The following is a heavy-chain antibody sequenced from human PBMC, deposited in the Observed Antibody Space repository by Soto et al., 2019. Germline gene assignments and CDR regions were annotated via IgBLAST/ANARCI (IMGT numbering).Heavy chain of an antibody. V-gene: IGHV1-3*04. CDR1: GYTFTAYG. J-gene: IGHJ4*02. CDR2: INSGNGNT. D-gene: IGHD3-3*01. CDR3: ARAPFGATIILGTLPDF. Sequence: QVQLVQSGAELKQPGASVMVSCKASGYTFTAYGIHWVRQAPGQTLEWIGWINSGNGNTKYSDKMQDRVTITRDTAATRVYMEASGMRSEDTAVYFCARAPFGATIILGTLPDFWGQGSLVTVS.